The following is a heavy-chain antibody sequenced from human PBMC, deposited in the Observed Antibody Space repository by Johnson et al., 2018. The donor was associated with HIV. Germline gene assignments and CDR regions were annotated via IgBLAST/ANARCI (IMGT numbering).Heavy chain of an antibody. D-gene: IGHD3-10*01. V-gene: IGHV3-33*01. CDR1: GFTFSSYG. CDR3: AREGQEFNDAFDI. J-gene: IGHJ3*02. Sequence: VQLVESGGGVVQPGRSLRLSCAASGFTFSSYGMHWVRQAPGKGLEWVAVIWYDGSNKYYADSVKGRFTISRDNSKNTLYLQMNSLRAEDTAVYYCAREGQEFNDAFDIWGQGTMVTVSS. CDR2: IWYDGSNK.